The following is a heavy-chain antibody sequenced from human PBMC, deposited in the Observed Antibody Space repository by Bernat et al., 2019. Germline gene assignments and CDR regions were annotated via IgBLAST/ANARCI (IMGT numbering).Heavy chain of an antibody. D-gene: IGHD4-4*01. CDR2: ISYDGSTD. CDR3: CQNDGGYSADFDN. V-gene: IGHV3-30*01. CDR1: GLTFPLSL. Sequence: SLRLSCAVSGLTFPLSLMHWVRQAPGKGLEWVAVISYDGSTDYYADSVKGRFALSRDPSPPPLYLQMNSLRAEDTALYYCCQNDGGYSADFDNWGQGTRVTVSS. J-gene: IGHJ4*02.